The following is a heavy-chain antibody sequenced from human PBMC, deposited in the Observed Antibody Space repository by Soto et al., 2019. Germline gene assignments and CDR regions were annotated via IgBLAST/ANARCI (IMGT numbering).Heavy chain of an antibody. J-gene: IGHJ6*02. D-gene: IGHD1-26*01. CDR3: ARPSGSYYGEDSYYGMDV. V-gene: IGHV1-69*01. CDR2: IIPIFGTA. CDR1: GGTFSSYA. Sequence: QVQLVQSGAEVKKPGSSVKVSCKASGGTFSSYAISWVRQAPGQGLEWMGGIIPIFGTANYAQKFQGRVTITADESTSTAYMELSSLRSEDTAVYYCARPSGSYYGEDSYYGMDVWGQGTTVTVSS.